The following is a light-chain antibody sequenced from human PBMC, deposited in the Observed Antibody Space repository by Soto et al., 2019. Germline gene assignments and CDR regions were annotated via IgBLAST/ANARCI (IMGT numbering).Light chain of an antibody. CDR3: QHYNTWPGT. CDR1: QSISTN. CDR2: GAS. J-gene: IGKJ1*01. V-gene: IGKV3-15*01. Sequence: IVMTQSPATLSVSPGERVTLSCRASQSISTNLAWYQRKPGQAPRLLINGASTRATGIPARFSGSGSGTQFTLTISSLQSEAFGQSYCQHYNTWPGTFGQGTKVEIK.